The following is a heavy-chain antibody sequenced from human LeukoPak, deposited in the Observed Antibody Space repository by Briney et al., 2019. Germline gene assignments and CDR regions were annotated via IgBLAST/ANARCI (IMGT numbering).Heavy chain of an antibody. D-gene: IGHD2-21*01. CDR2: ISSSGSTI. V-gene: IGHV3-11*04. Sequence: GGSLRLSCAASGFTFSDYYMSWIRQAPGKGLELVSYISSSGSTIYYADSVKGRFTISRDNAKNSLYLQMNSLRAEDTAVYYCARFPGAYCGGDCYSAFDIWGQGTMVTVSS. CDR1: GFTFSDYY. CDR3: ARFPGAYCGGDCYSAFDI. J-gene: IGHJ3*02.